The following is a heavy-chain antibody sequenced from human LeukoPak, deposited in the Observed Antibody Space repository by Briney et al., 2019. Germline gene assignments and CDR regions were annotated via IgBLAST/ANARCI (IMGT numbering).Heavy chain of an antibody. J-gene: IGHJ6*02. CDR1: GGTFSSYA. CDR3: ARDSSATVTTDIDYGMDV. D-gene: IGHD4-17*01. V-gene: IGHV1-69*04. Sequence: AASVKVSCKASGGTFSSYAISWVRQAPGQGLEWMGRIIPILGIANYAQKFQGRVTITADKSTSTAYMELSSLRSEDTAVYYCARDSSATVTTDIDYGMDVWGQGTTVTVSS. CDR2: IIPILGIA.